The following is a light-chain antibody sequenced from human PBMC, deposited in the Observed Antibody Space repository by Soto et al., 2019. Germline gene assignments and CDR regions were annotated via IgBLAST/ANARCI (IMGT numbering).Light chain of an antibody. CDR2: DTS. V-gene: IGLV7-46*01. J-gene: IGLJ1*01. CDR3: LVIYTGVGEV. CDR1: TGAVTSGHY. Sequence: QAVVTQEPSLTVSPGGTVTLTGGSSTGAVTSGHYPHWFQQKPGQAPRTLIYDTSIKHSWTPARFSGSLLGGKAALTLSGAQPEDEADYYCLVIYTGVGEVFGTGTKLTVL.